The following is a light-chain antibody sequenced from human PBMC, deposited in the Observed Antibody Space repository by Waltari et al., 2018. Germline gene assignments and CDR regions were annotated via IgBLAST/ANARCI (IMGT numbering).Light chain of an antibody. CDR1: QSVSSN. V-gene: IGKV3-15*01. Sequence: EVVMTQSPATLPGSPGERPTLPCRASQSVSSNLAWYQQKPGQAPRHLIYGASTRATGIPTRFSGSGSGTEFTLTINSLQSEDFAVYYCQHYDNWPPYTFGPGTKLEI. CDR3: QHYDNWPPYT. J-gene: IGKJ2*01. CDR2: GAS.